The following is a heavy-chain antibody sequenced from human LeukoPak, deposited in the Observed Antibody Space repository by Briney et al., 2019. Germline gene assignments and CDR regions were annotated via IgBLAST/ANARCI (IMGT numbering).Heavy chain of an antibody. J-gene: IGHJ6*03. D-gene: IGHD5-12*01. Sequence: SETLSLTCAVYGGSFSGYYWNWIRQPPGKGLEWIGEINHSGSTKYNPSLKSRVTISVDTSKNQFSLKLSSVTAADTAVYYCASGHSGYELDHYYYYMDVWGKGTTVTVSS. CDR2: INHSGST. CDR1: GGSFSGYY. CDR3: ASGHSGYELDHYYYYMDV. V-gene: IGHV4-34*01.